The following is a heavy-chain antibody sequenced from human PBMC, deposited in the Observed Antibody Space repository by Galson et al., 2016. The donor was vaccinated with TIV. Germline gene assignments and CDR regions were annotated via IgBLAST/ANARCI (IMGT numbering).Heavy chain of an antibody. D-gene: IGHD1-26*01. CDR1: GGTLTSYA. Sequence: SVKVSCKASGGTLTSYAVSWVRQAPGQGLEWMGEIIRIFGTVNYAQKFQGRVTITTDESTSAAYVELSSLRSEDTAVYYCARGCGSYSCYLDVWGKGTTVTVSS. CDR3: ARGCGSYSCYLDV. CDR2: IIRIFGTV. V-gene: IGHV1-69*05. J-gene: IGHJ6*03.